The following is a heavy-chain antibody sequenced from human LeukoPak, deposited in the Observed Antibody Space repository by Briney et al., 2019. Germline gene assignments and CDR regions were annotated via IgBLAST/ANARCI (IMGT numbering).Heavy chain of an antibody. V-gene: IGHV3-21*01. CDR1: GFTFSSYS. D-gene: IGHD2-2*01. CDR2: ISSSSSYI. CDR3: ARGGSVPAAATYYFDY. Sequence: GGSLRLSCAASGFTFSSYSMNWVRQAPGKGLEWVSSISSSSSYIYYADSVKGRFTISRDNAKNSLYLQMNSLRAEDTAVYYCARGGSVPAAATYYFDYWGQGTLVTVSS. J-gene: IGHJ4*02.